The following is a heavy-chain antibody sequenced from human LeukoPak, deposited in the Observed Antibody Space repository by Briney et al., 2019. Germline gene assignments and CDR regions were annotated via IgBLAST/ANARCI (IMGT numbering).Heavy chain of an antibody. Sequence: ASVRVSCKASADTFKNYGFSWVRQAPGQGLEWMGWVSGYIGNIKYSQKFQDRVTLTTDTSTHTAYMELRGLRSDDTAVYYCARDHSNWNYAPDFWGQGTLVIVSS. D-gene: IGHD1-7*01. CDR1: ADTFKNYG. CDR2: VSGYIGNI. CDR3: ARDHSNWNYAPDF. V-gene: IGHV1-18*01. J-gene: IGHJ4*02.